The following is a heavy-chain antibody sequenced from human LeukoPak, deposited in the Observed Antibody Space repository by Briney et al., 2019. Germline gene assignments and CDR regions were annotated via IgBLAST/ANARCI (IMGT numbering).Heavy chain of an antibody. CDR1: GGSISSGDFH. CDR3: ARAEIVGVFDI. D-gene: IGHD5-12*01. V-gene: IGHV4-30-4*01. Sequence: SETLSLTCIVSGGSISSGDFHWSWVRQPPGKGLEWIGYIYYTGRTYYNPSLKSRVTISVDTSRNQFSLKLNSVTATDTAVYYCARAEIVGVFDIWGQGTMVTVSS. J-gene: IGHJ3*02. CDR2: IYYTGRT.